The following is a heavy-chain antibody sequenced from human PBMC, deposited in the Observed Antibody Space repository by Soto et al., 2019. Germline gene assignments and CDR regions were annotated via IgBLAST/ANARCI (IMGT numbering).Heavy chain of an antibody. CDR1: GGTFSSYA. CDR3: ALSRGFGELLLGNYYYYGMDV. V-gene: IGHV1-69*06. CDR2: IIPIFGTA. Sequence: SVKVSCKASGGTFSSYAISWARQAPGQGLEWMGGIIPIFGTANYAQKFQGRVTITADKSTSTAYMELSSLRSEDTAVYYCALSRGFGELLLGNYYYYGMDVWGQGTTVTVSS. J-gene: IGHJ6*02. D-gene: IGHD3-10*01.